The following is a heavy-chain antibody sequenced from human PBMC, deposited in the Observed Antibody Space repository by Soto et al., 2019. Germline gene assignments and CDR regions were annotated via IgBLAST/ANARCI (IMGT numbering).Heavy chain of an antibody. CDR2: IYPGDSDT. J-gene: IGHJ3*02. V-gene: IGHV5-51*01. Sequence: PGESLKISCKGSGYSFTNYWIAWVRQMPGKGLECMGIIYPGDSDTRYSPSFQGQVTISADKSISTAYLQWSSLRASDTAMYYCARQDPTTEIHAFDIWGQGTMVTVSS. D-gene: IGHD5-12*01. CDR3: ARQDPTTEIHAFDI. CDR1: GYSFTNYW.